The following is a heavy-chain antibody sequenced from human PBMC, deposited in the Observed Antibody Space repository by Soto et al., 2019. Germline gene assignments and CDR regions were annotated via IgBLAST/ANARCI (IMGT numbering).Heavy chain of an antibody. J-gene: IGHJ3*02. D-gene: IGHD3-22*01. V-gene: IGHV3-33*01. CDR1: GFTFSSYG. CDR3: AREAYYYDSSGARDAFDI. CDR2: IWYDGSNK. Sequence: HPGGSLRLSCAASGFTFSSYGMHWVRQAPGKGLEWVAVIWYDGSNKYYADSVKGRFTISRDNSKNTLYLQMNSLRAEDTAVYYCAREAYYYDSSGARDAFDIWGQGTMVTVSS.